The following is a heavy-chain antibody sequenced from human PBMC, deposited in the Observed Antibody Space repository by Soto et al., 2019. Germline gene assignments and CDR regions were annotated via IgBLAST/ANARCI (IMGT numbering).Heavy chain of an antibody. CDR1: GFTFSVYA. Sequence: GGSLRLSCAATGFTFSVYAMTWVRQAPGKGLEWVSAVTANGGSTYSADSVKGRFTISRDNSKNTLFLQMNSLRAEDTAVYYCASLGVGDWANYYYYGMDVWGQGTTVTVSS. D-gene: IGHD2-21*02. V-gene: IGHV3-23*01. CDR2: VTANGGST. J-gene: IGHJ6*02. CDR3: ASLGVGDWANYYYYGMDV.